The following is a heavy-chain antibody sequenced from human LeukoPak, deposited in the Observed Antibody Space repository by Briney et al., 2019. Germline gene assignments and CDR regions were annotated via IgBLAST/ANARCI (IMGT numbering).Heavy chain of an antibody. CDR1: GYTFTGYY. D-gene: IGHD3-9*01. CDR3: ARDARRYFDGYAFDI. J-gene: IGHJ3*02. Sequence: ASVKVSCKASGYTFTGYYMHWVRQAPGQGLEWMGWINPNSGGTNYAQKFQGRVTMTRDTSISTAYMELSRLRSDDTAVYYCARDARRYFDGYAFDIWGQGTMVTVSS. V-gene: IGHV1-2*02. CDR2: INPNSGGT.